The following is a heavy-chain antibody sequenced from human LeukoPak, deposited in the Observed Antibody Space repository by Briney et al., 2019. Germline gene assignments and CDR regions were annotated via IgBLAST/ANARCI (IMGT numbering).Heavy chain of an antibody. V-gene: IGHV3-33*01. CDR1: GFTFSKYG. CDR2: IWYDGHNK. Sequence: RPGGSLRLSCVASGFTFSKYGMHWLRQAPGKGLERLAIIWYDGHNKYYADSVKGRFTISRDNSKNTLFLEMTDLRAEDTAVYYCAREWGLIAVAGGPGYWGQGALVTVSS. D-gene: IGHD6-19*01. CDR3: AREWGLIAVAGGPGY. J-gene: IGHJ4*02.